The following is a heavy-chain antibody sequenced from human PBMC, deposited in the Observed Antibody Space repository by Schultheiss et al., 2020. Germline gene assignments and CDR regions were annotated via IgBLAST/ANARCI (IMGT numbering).Heavy chain of an antibody. CDR1: GFTFSSYG. D-gene: IGHD4-17*01. Sequence: GGSLRLSCAASGFTFSSYGMHWVRQAPGKGLEWVAVVWYDRSNKYYADSVKGRFTISRDNSKNTLYLQMNSLRAEDTAVYYCAKGNDYGDESFDYWGQGTLVTVSS. CDR2: VWYDRSNK. CDR3: AKGNDYGDESFDY. J-gene: IGHJ4*02. V-gene: IGHV3-30*02.